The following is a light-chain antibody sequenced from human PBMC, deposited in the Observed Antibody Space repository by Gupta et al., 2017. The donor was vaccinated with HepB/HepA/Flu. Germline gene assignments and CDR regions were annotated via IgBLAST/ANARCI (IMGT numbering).Light chain of an antibody. CDR1: SSDVGGYNL. J-gene: IGLJ2*01. CDR3: CSYACSSTSV. V-gene: IGLV2-23*02. CDR2: EVS. Sequence: QSALTQPASVSGSPGQSITISCTGTSSDVGGYNLVSWYHQHPAKAPKLMIYEVSKRPSGFSNRFSGSKSGNTASLTISGLQAEDEADYYCCSYACSSTSVFGGGTKLTVL.